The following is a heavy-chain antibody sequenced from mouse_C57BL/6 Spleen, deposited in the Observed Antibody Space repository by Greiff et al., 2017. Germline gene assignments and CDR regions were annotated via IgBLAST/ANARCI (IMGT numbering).Heavy chain of an antibody. CDR3: AREGAYDYPSYWYFDG. Sequence: DVMLVESGGGLVKPGGSLKLSCAASGFTFSSYAMSWVRQTPEKRLEWVATISDGGSYTYYPDNVKGRFTLSRDNAKNNLYLQMSHLKSEDTAMYYCAREGAYDYPSYWYFDGWGTGTTVTVSS. V-gene: IGHV5-4*01. CDR2: ISDGGSYT. CDR1: GFTFSSYA. D-gene: IGHD2-4*01. J-gene: IGHJ1*03.